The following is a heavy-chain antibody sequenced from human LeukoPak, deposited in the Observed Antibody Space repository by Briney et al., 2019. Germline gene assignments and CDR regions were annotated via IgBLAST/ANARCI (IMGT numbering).Heavy chain of an antibody. CDR1: GFTFSSYG. J-gene: IGHJ4*02. CDR2: ISYDGSNK. D-gene: IGHD3-10*01. CDR3: AKDWNTMVRGVIVRGILDY. V-gene: IGHV3-30*18. Sequence: GGSLRLSCAASGFTFSSYGMHWVRQAPGKGLEWVAVISYDGSNKYYADSVKGRFTISRDNSKNTLYLQMNSLRAEDTAVYYCAKDWNTMVRGVIVRGILDYWGQGTLVTVSS.